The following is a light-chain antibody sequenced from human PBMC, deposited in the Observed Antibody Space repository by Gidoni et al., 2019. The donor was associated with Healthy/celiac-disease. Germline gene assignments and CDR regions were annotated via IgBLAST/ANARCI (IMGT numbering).Light chain of an antibody. Sequence: EIVLTQSPATLSLSPGDRATLSCRASQSVSSYLACSQQKPGQAPRLLIYDASNRATGIPARFSGSGSGTDFTLTISSLEPEDFAVYYCQQRSNWPRTFGQGTKVEIK. CDR1: QSVSSY. CDR2: DAS. V-gene: IGKV3-11*01. CDR3: QQRSNWPRT. J-gene: IGKJ1*01.